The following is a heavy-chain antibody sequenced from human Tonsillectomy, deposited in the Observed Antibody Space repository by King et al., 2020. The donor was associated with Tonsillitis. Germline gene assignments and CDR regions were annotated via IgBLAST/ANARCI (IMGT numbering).Heavy chain of an antibody. Sequence: VQLVQSGGGLVQPGGSLRLSCAASGFTFSNYWMSWVRQAPGKGLEWVANIRQDGSEKYYVDSVKGRFTISRDNAKNSLYLQMSSLRAEDTAVYYCARGLAFRRLLPYYFDSWGQGTLVTVSS. CDR3: ARGLAFRRLLPYYFDS. V-gene: IGHV3-7*01. CDR1: GFTFSNYW. J-gene: IGHJ4*02. CDR2: IRQDGSEK. D-gene: IGHD3-3*02.